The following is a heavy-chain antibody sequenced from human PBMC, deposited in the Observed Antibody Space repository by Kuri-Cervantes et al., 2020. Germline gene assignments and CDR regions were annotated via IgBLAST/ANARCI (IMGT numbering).Heavy chain of an antibody. CDR2: IDWDDDK. Sequence: GPTLVKPTQTLTLTCTFSGFPRSTSGMGVSWIRQPPGKALEWLARIDWDDDKYYSTSLKTRLTISKDTSKNQVVLTMTNMDPVETATYYRPRLLVEYYFDYWGQGTLVTVSS. CDR1: GFPRSTSGMG. J-gene: IGHJ4*02. CDR3: PRLLVEYYFDY. V-gene: IGHV2-70*11. D-gene: IGHD3-16*02.